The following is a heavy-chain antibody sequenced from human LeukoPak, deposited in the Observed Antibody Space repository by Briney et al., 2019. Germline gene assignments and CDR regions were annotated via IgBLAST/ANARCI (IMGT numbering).Heavy chain of an antibody. Sequence: PGRSLRLSCAASGFTFDDYAMHWVRQAPGKGLEWVSGISWNSGSIGYADSVKGRFTTSRDNAKNSLYLQMNSLRAEDTAVYYCARGRWQQLLSAYYFDYWGQGTLVTVSS. CDR1: GFTFDDYA. CDR2: ISWNSGSI. D-gene: IGHD6-13*01. V-gene: IGHV3-9*01. CDR3: ARGRWQQLLSAYYFDY. J-gene: IGHJ4*02.